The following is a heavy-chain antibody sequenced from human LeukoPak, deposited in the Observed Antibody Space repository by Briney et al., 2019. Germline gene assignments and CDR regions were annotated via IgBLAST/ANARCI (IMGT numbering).Heavy chain of an antibody. CDR1: GGSISSYY. V-gene: IGHV4-59*01. D-gene: IGHD6-13*01. Sequence: SETLSLTCTVSGGSISSYYWSWIRQPPGKGLEWIGYIYYSGTTNYNPSLKSRVTISVDTSKNQFSLKLNSVTAADTAVYYCARGVYIAAAQYSYWGQGTLVTVSS. J-gene: IGHJ4*02. CDR2: IYYSGTT. CDR3: ARGVYIAAAQYSY.